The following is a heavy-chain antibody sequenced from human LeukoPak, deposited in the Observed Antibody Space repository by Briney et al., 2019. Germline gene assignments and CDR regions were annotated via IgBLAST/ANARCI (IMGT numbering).Heavy chain of an antibody. V-gene: IGHV3-74*01. J-gene: IGHJ4*02. CDR2: INSDGSST. Sequence: GGSLRLSCAASGFSFSTYDMHWVRQAPGKGLVWVSRINSDGSSTSYADSVKGRFTISRDNAKNSLYLQMNSLRAEDTAVYYCARDRGGYLDYWGQGTLVTVSS. CDR1: GFSFSTYD. CDR3: ARDRGGYLDY. D-gene: IGHD2-15*01.